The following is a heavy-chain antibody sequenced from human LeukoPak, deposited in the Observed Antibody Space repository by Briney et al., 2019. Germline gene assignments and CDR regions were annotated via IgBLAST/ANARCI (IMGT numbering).Heavy chain of an antibody. D-gene: IGHD1-7*01. Sequence: GGSLRLSRAASGFTFSSYSMNWVRQAPGKGLEWVSSISSSSSYIYYADSVKGRFTISRDNAKNSLYLQMNSLRAEDTAVYYCARDHLTGTTGIDYWGQGTLVTVSS. CDR2: ISSSSSYI. CDR3: ARDHLTGTTGIDY. V-gene: IGHV3-21*01. CDR1: GFTFSSYS. J-gene: IGHJ4*02.